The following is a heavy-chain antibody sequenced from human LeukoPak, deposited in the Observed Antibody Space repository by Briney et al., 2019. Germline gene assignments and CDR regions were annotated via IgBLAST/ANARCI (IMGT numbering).Heavy chain of an antibody. D-gene: IGHD3-16*02. CDR2: MNPKSGYT. Sequence: GASVKASCKASGYTFISHDINWVRQATGQGLEWMGWMNPKSGYTGYAQKFQGRVTITRNTSITTAYMELSSLRSEDTAVYYCARALVGELSEYDAFDIWGQGTMVTVSS. J-gene: IGHJ3*02. CDR3: ARALVGELSEYDAFDI. V-gene: IGHV1-8*03. CDR1: GYTFISHD.